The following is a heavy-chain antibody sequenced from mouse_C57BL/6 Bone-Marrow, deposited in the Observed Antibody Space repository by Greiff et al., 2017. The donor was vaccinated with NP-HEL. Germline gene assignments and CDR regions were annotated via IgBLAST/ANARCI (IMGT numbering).Heavy chain of an antibody. CDR3: ARHEETRLLSATVVAPSFAY. D-gene: IGHD1-1*01. V-gene: IGHV1-62-2*01. Sequence: VKLMESGAELVKPGESVKLSCKASGYTFTEYTIHWVKQRSGQGLEWIGWFYPGSGSIKYNEKFKDKATLTADNSSSTVYMEYSRLTTEDSAVYFCARHEETRLLSATVVAPSFAYWGQGTLVTVSA. CDR1: GYTFTEYT. J-gene: IGHJ3*01. CDR2: FYPGSGSI.